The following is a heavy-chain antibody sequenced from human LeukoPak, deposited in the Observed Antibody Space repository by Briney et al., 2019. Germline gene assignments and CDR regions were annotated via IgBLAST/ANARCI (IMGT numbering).Heavy chain of an antibody. V-gene: IGHV1-2*02. Sequence: ASVTVSCKASGYTFTGYYMHWVRQAPGQGLEWMGWINPNSGGTNYAQKFQGRVTMTRDTSISTAYMELSRLRSDDTAVYYCARALITMIEYYFDYWGQGTLVTVSS. D-gene: IGHD3-22*01. CDR2: INPNSGGT. J-gene: IGHJ4*02. CDR1: GYTFTGYY. CDR3: ARALITMIEYYFDY.